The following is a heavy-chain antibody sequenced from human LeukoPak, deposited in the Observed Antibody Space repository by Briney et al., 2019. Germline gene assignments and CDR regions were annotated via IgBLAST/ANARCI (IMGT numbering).Heavy chain of an antibody. CDR3: ARDGTNPMSNYYYAMDV. J-gene: IGHJ6*02. V-gene: IGHV3-11*06. CDR1: GFTFSDSY. D-gene: IGHD2-8*01. CDR2: ISSSSTYT. Sequence: GGSLRLSCAASGFTFSDSYMSWIRQAPGKGLEWVSYISSSSTYTEYAGSVKGRFTISRDNAKNSLYLQMNTLRAEDTAVYYCARDGTNPMSNYYYAMDVWGQGTTVTVSS.